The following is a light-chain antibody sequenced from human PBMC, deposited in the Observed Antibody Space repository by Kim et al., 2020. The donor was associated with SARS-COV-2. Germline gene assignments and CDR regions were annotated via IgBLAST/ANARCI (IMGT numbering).Light chain of an antibody. V-gene: IGLV3-1*01. CDR3: QAWDSSALV. CDR1: QLGNKY. J-gene: IGLJ2*01. Sequence: VTTVQTASRTGSGDQLGNKYTCWYQQIPGQSPVRVISQDTKRPSGIPERFSGSNSGNTATLTITGTQAMDEADYYCQAWDSSALVFGGGTQLTVL. CDR2: QDT.